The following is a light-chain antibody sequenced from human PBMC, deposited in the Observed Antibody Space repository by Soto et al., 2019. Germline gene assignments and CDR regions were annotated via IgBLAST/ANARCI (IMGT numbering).Light chain of an antibody. V-gene: IGKV3-15*01. CDR1: QSVSLS. CDR2: GAS. J-gene: IGKJ5*01. Sequence: EIVLTQSPATLSVPLGDSATLSCRASQSVSLSLAWYQMRPGQPPRLLIYGASTRATDIPARFSGSGSGTDFTLTISSLQSEDFATYYCQQSNNHPISFGQGTRLEIK. CDR3: QQSNNHPIS.